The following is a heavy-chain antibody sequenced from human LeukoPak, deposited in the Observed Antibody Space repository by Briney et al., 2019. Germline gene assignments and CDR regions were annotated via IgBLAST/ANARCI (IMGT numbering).Heavy chain of an antibody. CDR1: GGFISSYY. Sequence: SETLSLTCTVSGGFISSYYWSWIRQPPGKGLEWIGYISYSGSTNYNPSLKSRVTISVDTSKNQFSLKLSSVTAADTAVYYCARASRLGELSLGYWGQGTLVTVSS. D-gene: IGHD3-16*02. CDR3: ARASRLGELSLGY. J-gene: IGHJ4*02. CDR2: ISYSGST. V-gene: IGHV4-59*12.